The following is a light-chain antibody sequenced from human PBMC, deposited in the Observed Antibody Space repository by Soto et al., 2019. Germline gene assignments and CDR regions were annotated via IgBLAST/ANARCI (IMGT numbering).Light chain of an antibody. V-gene: IGKV3-20*01. Sequence: DIVLTQSPGTLSLSPGERATLSCRASQSVTSTYLAWYQQKPGQAPRLLIYGASSRATGIPDRFSGSGSGTDFTLTISRLEPEDFAVYYCQQYGSSGFGQGTKLEIK. CDR1: QSVTSTY. CDR3: QQYGSSG. CDR2: GAS. J-gene: IGKJ2*03.